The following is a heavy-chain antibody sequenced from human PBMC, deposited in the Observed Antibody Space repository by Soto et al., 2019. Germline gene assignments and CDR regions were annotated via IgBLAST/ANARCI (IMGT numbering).Heavy chain of an antibody. Sequence: QITLKESGPTLVKPTQTLTLTCTFSGFSLNTNAVGVAWIRQPPGRALEWLALPYWDDDKLYSPSLKSRLTITTDTSKNQVVLTMTHMDPEHTATYYCAHRRVRDSSGENFDSWGQGTLVTVSS. CDR3: AHRRVRDSSGENFDS. CDR2: PYWDDDK. V-gene: IGHV2-5*02. CDR1: GFSLNTNAVG. J-gene: IGHJ4*02. D-gene: IGHD6-19*01.